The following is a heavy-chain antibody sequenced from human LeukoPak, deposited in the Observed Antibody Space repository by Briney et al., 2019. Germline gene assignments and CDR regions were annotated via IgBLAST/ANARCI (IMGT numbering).Heavy chain of an antibody. CDR3: ARSRFYGSGNFDP. J-gene: IGHJ5*02. CDR1: GYAFTNYG. Sequence: ASVKVSCKASGYAFTNYGLGWVRQAPGQGPEWMGWINPNSGGTNYAQKFQGRVTMTRDTSISTAYMELSRLRSDDTAVYYCARSRFYGSGNFDPWGQGTLVTVSS. D-gene: IGHD3-10*01. CDR2: INPNSGGT. V-gene: IGHV1-2*02.